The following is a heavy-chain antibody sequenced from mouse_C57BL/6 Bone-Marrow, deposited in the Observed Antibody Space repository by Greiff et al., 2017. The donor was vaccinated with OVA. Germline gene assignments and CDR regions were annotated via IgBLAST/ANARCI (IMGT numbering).Heavy chain of an antibody. CDR1: GFTFSSYG. Sequence: EVLLVESGGDLVKPGGSLKLSCAASGFTFSSYGMSWVRQTPDKRLEWVATISSGGSYTDYPDSVKGRFTISRDNAKNTLYLQMSSLKSEDTAMYYCARQGLRHWYFDVWGTGTTVTVSS. J-gene: IGHJ1*03. V-gene: IGHV5-6*01. CDR3: ARQGLRHWYFDV. CDR2: ISSGGSYT. D-gene: IGHD1-2*01.